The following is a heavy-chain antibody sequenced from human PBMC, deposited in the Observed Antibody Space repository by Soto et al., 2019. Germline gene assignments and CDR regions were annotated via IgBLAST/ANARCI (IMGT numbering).Heavy chain of an antibody. V-gene: IGHV3-53*01. J-gene: IGHJ6*02. D-gene: IGHD5-18*01. CDR3: ARAQWIQVWLQGMDV. Sequence: EVQLVESGGGLIQPGGSLRLSCAASGFTVSSNYMSWVRQAPGKGLEWVSVIYSAGDTYYGDSVKGRFTISRDNSKNTLYLQMNSLRAEDTAVYYCARAQWIQVWLQGMDVWGQGTTVTVSS. CDR2: IYSAGDT. CDR1: GFTVSSNY.